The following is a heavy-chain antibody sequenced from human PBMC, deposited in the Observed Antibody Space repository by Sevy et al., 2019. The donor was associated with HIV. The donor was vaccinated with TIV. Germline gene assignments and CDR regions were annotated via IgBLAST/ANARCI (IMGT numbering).Heavy chain of an antibody. CDR3: VSGAYYYESRTENFDY. Sequence: GGSLRLSCAASGFTFSSYGMHWVRQAPGKGLEWVALIWYDGSNKYYADSVKGRFTISRDNSKNTLYLQMYSLGAEDTAVYYCVSGAYYYESRTENFDYLGQGTLVTVSS. V-gene: IGHV3-33*01. D-gene: IGHD3-22*01. J-gene: IGHJ4*02. CDR1: GFTFSSYG. CDR2: IWYDGSNK.